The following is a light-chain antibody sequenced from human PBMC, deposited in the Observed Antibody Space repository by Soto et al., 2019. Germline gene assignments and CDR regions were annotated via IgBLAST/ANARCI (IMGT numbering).Light chain of an antibody. CDR3: QQYYSYPLT. Sequence: EIVLTTSPGILSLSTGERATLSCRASQSVSNDFLAWYQQKPGQAPRLLIYGASSRATGIPDRISGSGSGTDFTLTISCLQSEDFATYYCQQYYSYPLTFGQGTRLEI. CDR1: QSVSNDF. CDR2: GAS. J-gene: IGKJ5*01. V-gene: IGKV3-20*01.